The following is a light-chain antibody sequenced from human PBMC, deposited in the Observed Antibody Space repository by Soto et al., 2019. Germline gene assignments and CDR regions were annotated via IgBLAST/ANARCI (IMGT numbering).Light chain of an antibody. CDR3: SSDAGNNIYV. V-gene: IGLV2-8*01. Sequence: QSVLSQPPSASGSPGQSVTISCSGTISDVGGYHYVSWYQQHPGKAPKLLVYEVSKRPSGVPNRFSGSKSGNTASLTVSGLQAEDEADYYCSSDAGNNIYVFGTGTKVTVL. J-gene: IGLJ1*01. CDR1: ISDVGGYHY. CDR2: EVS.